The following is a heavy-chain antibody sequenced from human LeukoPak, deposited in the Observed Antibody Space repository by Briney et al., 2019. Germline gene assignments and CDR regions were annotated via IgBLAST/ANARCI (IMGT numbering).Heavy chain of an antibody. CDR1: GYTFTSYA. CDR2: INAGNGNT. J-gene: IGHJ1*01. Sequence: ASVKVSCKASGYTFTSYAMHWVRQAPGQRLEWMGWINAGNGNTKYSQKFQGRVTITRDTSASTAYMELSSLRSEDTAVYYCARDKVAGTLLNEYFQHWGQGTLVTVSS. D-gene: IGHD6-19*01. CDR3: ARDKVAGTLLNEYFQH. V-gene: IGHV1-3*01.